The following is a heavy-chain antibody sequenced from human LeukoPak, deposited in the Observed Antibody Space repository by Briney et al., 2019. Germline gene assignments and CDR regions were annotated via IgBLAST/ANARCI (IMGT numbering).Heavy chain of an antibody. Sequence: SETLSLTCTVSGGSISSYYWSWIRQPPGKGLEWIGYIYYSGSTNCNPSLKSRVTISVDTSKNQFSLKLSSVTAADTAVYYCARDVGIAAAATFDYWGQGTLVTVSS. J-gene: IGHJ4*02. CDR3: ARDVGIAAAATFDY. CDR2: IYYSGST. CDR1: GGSISSYY. D-gene: IGHD6-13*01. V-gene: IGHV4-59*01.